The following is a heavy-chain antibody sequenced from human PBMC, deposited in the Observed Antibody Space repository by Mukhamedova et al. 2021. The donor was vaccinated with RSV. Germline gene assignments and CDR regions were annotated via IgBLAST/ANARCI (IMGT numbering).Heavy chain of an antibody. J-gene: IGHJ4*02. Sequence: ISGDDGNTKSSQKFQGRVTITRDTSATTVFMELNSLRSEDTALYFCVRSANSGNHYYFDSWGQGTLITVSS. V-gene: IGHV1-3*01. D-gene: IGHD3-10*01. CDR3: VRSANSGNHYYFDS. CDR2: ISGDDGNT.